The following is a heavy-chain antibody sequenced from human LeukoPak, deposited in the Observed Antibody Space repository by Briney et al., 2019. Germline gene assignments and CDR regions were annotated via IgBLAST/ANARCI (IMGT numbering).Heavy chain of an antibody. CDR1: GFTVSSNY. Sequence: GGSLRLSCAASGFTVSSNYMSWVRQAPGKGLEWVSGISWNSGSIGYADSVKGRFTISRDNAKNSLYLQMNSLRAEDTALYYCAKGISMIVVAPFDLWGRGTLVTVSS. D-gene: IGHD3-22*01. CDR3: AKGISMIVVAPFDL. V-gene: IGHV3-9*01. J-gene: IGHJ2*01. CDR2: ISWNSGSI.